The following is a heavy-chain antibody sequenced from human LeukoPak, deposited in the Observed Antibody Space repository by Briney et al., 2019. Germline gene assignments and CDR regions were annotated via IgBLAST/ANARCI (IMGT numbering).Heavy chain of an antibody. CDR3: AREGVGGTRPFDY. CDR1: GYTLTGYY. J-gene: IGHJ4*02. D-gene: IGHD1-26*01. V-gene: IGHV1-2*02. CDR2: MNPNSGGT. Sequence: GASRKVSCKASGYTLTGYYMHRVRQAPGQGLEWMGWMNPNSGGTNYAQKFQGRVTMTRDTSISTAYAQLCRLRSDDTAVYYSAREGVGGTRPFDYWGEGTLVTVSS.